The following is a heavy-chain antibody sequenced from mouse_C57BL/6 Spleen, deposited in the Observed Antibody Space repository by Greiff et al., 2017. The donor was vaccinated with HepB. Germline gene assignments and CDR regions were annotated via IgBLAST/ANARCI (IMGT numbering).Heavy chain of an antibody. CDR3: ARDYVYYGSSYGGFDY. Sequence: EVKLVESEGGLVQPGSSMKLSCTASGFTFSDYYMAWVRQVPEKGLEWVANINYDGSSTYYLDSLKSRFIISRDNAKNILYLQMSSLKSEDTATYYCARDYVYYGSSYGGFDYWGQGTTLTVSS. CDR2: INYDGSST. V-gene: IGHV5-16*01. D-gene: IGHD1-1*01. J-gene: IGHJ2*01. CDR1: GFTFSDYY.